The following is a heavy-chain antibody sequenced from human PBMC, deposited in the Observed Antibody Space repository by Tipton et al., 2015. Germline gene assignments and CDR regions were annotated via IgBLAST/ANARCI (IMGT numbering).Heavy chain of an antibody. CDR1: GGSVKSGTYF. Sequence: TLSLTCTVSGGSVKSGTYFWTWIRQAPGKGLEWIGYIHYGGTTNYNPSLEGRVTMSVDTAKKQFSLKLASVTAADTAMYYCARTRYCFGTTCHEDYFYGMDVWGQGTMVTVSS. D-gene: IGHD2-2*01. V-gene: IGHV4-61*01. CDR3: ARTRYCFGTTCHEDYFYGMDV. J-gene: IGHJ6*02. CDR2: IHYGGTT.